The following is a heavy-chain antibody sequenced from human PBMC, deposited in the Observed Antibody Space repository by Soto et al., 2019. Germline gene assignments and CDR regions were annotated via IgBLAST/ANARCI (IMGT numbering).Heavy chain of an antibody. CDR3: TRERGDYDSSGHYFVY. J-gene: IGHJ4*02. Sequence: QVQLVESGGGVVQPGRSLRLSCAASGFSFSSYAMYWVRQAPGKGPQWVASIWNDGTNKYYADAVKGRFTISRDNSKHTLYLQMNTLRAEDTAVYYCTRERGDYDSSGHYFVYWGQGTLVSVSS. CDR1: GFSFSSYA. V-gene: IGHV3-33*01. D-gene: IGHD3-22*01. CDR2: IWNDGTNK.